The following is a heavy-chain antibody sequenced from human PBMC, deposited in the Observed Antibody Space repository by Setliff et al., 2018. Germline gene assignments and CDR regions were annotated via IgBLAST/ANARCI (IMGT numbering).Heavy chain of an antibody. V-gene: IGHV1-18*01. D-gene: IGHD2-2*01. CDR2: ISPYTGNT. CDR1: GYTFTDFG. Sequence: ASVKVSCKASGYTFTDFGINWVRQAPGQGLEWMGWISPYTGNTYSAQRFQGRVIMTTDTSAKTAYMDLRSLRSDDTAVYYCERLVRYCSTTSCQRTSGDDFWGLGTLVTVSS. J-gene: IGHJ4*02. CDR3: ERLVRYCSTTSCQRTSGDDF.